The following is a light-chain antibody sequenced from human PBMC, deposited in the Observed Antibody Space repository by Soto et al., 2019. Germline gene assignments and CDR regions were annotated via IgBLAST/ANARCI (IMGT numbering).Light chain of an antibody. CDR1: QDINNY. J-gene: IGKJ5*01. V-gene: IGKV1-33*01. CDR2: DAS. CDR3: QQYENLPT. Sequence: IQMTQSPSSLSASVGDRVTVTCRASQDINNYLNWYQQKPGRAPKLLIYDASNLEAGVPSRFRGSGSGTDFTFTISRLQPEDIATYYCQQYENLPTFGQGTRLEIK.